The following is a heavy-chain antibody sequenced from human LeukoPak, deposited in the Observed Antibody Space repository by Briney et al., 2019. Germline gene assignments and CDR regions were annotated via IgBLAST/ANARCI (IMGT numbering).Heavy chain of an antibody. J-gene: IGHJ4*02. Sequence: SETLSLTCTVSGDSTSSDRYYGGWVRQPPGKGLEWIGNIYYSGSTYYNPPLKGRVTMSVDTSKNQFFLKLNSVTAADTAVYYCARGRPYSGGYHLDYWGQGTLVTVSA. CDR3: ARGRPYSGGYHLDY. V-gene: IGHV4-39*01. CDR2: IYYSGST. CDR1: GDSTSSDRYY. D-gene: IGHD1-26*01.